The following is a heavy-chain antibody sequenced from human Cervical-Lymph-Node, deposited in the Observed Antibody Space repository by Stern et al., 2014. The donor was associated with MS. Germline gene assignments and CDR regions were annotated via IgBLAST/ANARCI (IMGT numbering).Heavy chain of an antibody. D-gene: IGHD3-3*01. J-gene: IGHJ3*02. V-gene: IGHV3-74*01. CDR3: ARDLGFTYYDFFDI. CDR1: GFTFRSYW. Sequence: EVPLVESGGGLVQPGGSLRLSCAASGFTFRSYWMHWVRQAPGQVLVWVSRINSDGSSTSYADSVKGRFTISRDNAKNTLYLQMNSLRAEDTAVYYCARDLGFTYYDFFDIWGQGTMVTVSS. CDR2: INSDGSST.